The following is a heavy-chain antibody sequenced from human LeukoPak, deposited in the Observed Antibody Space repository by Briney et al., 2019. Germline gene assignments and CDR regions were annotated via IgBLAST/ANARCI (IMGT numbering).Heavy chain of an antibody. Sequence: PGGSLRLSCAASGFTFSNAWMSWVRQAPGKGLEWVGRIKSKIDGGTTEYAAPVKGRFSISRDDSKNTLYLQMNSLKTEDTAVYYCTTAISCSSTSCNHFDYWGQGTLVAVSS. CDR3: TTAISCSSTSCNHFDY. D-gene: IGHD2-2*01. CDR2: IKSKIDGGTT. J-gene: IGHJ4*02. CDR1: GFTFSNAW. V-gene: IGHV3-15*01.